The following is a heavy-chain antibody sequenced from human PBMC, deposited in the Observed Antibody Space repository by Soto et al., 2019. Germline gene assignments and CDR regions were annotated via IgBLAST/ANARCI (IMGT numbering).Heavy chain of an antibody. V-gene: IGHV3-33*01. J-gene: IGHJ4*02. CDR1: RFTFSSYG. D-gene: IGHD2-2*01. Sequence: GGSLRLSCAASRFTFSSYGMHWVRQAPGKGLEWVAVVWYDGNIKYYADTVKGRFTISRDNSKNTLYLQMDSLRVEDTAVYYCASSNTRSRDVDYWGQGTLVTVSS. CDR3: ASSNTRSRDVDY. CDR2: VWYDGNIK.